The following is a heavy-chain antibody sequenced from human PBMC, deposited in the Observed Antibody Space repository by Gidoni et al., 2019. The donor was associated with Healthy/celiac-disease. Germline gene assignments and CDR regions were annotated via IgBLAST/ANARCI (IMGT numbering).Heavy chain of an antibody. CDR1: AGTFSSYA. CDR2: IIPIFGTA. Sequence: QVQLVQSVAEVKMPGSSVKVSCKASAGTFSSYAISWVRQAPGQGLEWMGGIIPIFGTANYAQKFQGRVTITADESTSTAYMELSSLRSEDTAVYYCAREGWSSTSCPRYSYYYYGMDVWGQGTTVTVAS. J-gene: IGHJ6*02. V-gene: IGHV1-69*01. D-gene: IGHD2-2*01. CDR3: AREGWSSTSCPRYSYYYYGMDV.